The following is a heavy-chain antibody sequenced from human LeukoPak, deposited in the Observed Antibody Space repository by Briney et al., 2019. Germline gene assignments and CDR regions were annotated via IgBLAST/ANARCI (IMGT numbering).Heavy chain of an antibody. Sequence: WETLSLTCTVSGGSISSSSYYWGWIRQPPGKGLEWIGSIYYSGSTYYNPSLKSRVTISVDTSKNQFSLKLSSVTAADTAVYYCARVSLRITIFGVVTRLFDYWGQGTLVTVSS. D-gene: IGHD3-3*01. CDR1: GGSISSSSYY. V-gene: IGHV4-39*01. J-gene: IGHJ4*02. CDR3: ARVSLRITIFGVVTRLFDY. CDR2: IYYSGST.